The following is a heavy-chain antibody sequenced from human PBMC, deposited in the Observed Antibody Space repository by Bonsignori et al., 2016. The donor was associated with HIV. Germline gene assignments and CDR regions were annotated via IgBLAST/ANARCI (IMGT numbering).Heavy chain of an antibody. J-gene: IGHJ3*01. Sequence: WVRQAPGQRLEWIGWIVVGSGNTNYAQKFQERVTITRDMSTSTAYMKLSSLRSEDTAVYYCAAGVLSATTGDFWGQGTMVTVSS. CDR2: IVVGSGNT. V-gene: IGHV1-58*01. D-gene: IGHD4-11*01. CDR3: AAGVLSATTGDF.